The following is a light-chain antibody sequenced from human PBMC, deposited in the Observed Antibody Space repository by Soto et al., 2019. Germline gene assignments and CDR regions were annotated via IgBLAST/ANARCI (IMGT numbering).Light chain of an antibody. CDR2: EVT. Sequence: QSALTQPASVSGSPGQSITISCTGTNRDIGSYNYVSWYQQYPGKGPKLIIFEVTNRPSGVSNRFSGSKSGNTASLTISWLQAEDEAEYHCSSYTSSSTLIFGGGTKLTVL. CDR1: NRDIGSYNY. J-gene: IGLJ2*01. V-gene: IGLV2-14*01. CDR3: SSYTSSSTLI.